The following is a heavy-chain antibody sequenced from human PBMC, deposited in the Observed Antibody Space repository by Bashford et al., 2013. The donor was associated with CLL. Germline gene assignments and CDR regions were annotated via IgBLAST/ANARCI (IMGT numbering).Heavy chain of an antibody. D-gene: IGHD5-24*01. CDR1: GGSIISSNW. CDR3: ASLRDGYRKTFDY. Sequence: SETLSLTCAVSGGSIISSNWWNWVRQSPGKGLEWIGEIYHSGSTNYNPSLKSRVTISVDKSKNQFSLKLTSVTAADTAVYYCASLRDGYRKTFDYWGQGTLVTVSS. V-gene: IGHV4-4*02. CDR2: IYHSGST. J-gene: IGHJ4*02.